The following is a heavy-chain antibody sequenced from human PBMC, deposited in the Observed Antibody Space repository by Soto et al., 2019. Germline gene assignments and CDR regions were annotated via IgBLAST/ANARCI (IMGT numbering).Heavy chain of an antibody. V-gene: IGHV4-34*01. D-gene: IGHD3-3*01. Sequence: KPSETLSLTCAVYGGSFSGYYWSWIRQPPGKGLEWIGEINHSGSTNYNPSLKSRVTISVDTSKNQFSLKLSSVTAADTAAYYCARVRPSYDFWSGYKSRPTYYYYGMDVWGQGTTVTVSS. J-gene: IGHJ6*02. CDR1: GGSFSGYY. CDR3: ARVRPSYDFWSGYKSRPTYYYYGMDV. CDR2: INHSGST.